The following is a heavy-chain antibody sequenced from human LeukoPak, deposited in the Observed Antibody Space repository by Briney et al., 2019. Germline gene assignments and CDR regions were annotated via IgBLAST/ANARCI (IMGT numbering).Heavy chain of an antibody. V-gene: IGHV3-74*01. J-gene: IGHJ4*02. CDR3: VRDFRWRGQYYFDY. D-gene: IGHD1-1*01. CDR1: GFTFSSYW. CDR2: ISSAGSST. Sequence: GGSLRLSCAASGFTFSSYWMHWVRRAPGKGLVWVSRISSAGSSTSYADSVKGRFTISRDNTKNTLYLQMNSLRAEDTAVYCCVRDFRWRGQYYFDYWGQGTLVTVSS.